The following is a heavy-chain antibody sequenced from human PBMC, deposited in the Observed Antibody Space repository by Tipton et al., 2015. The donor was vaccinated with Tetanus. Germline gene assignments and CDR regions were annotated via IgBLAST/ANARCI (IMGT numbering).Heavy chain of an antibody. CDR1: GFTFSDYS. D-gene: IGHD3-22*01. CDR2: VSDSGST. Sequence: LRLSCTASGFTFSDYSMNWVRQAPGKGLEWIGYVSDSGSTYSNPSLRSRIIISVDTSKNQFSLILSSVTAADTAVYYCARATPSGSYFVRYYSMDVWGQGTTVVVSS. J-gene: IGHJ6*02. CDR3: ARATPSGSYFVRYYSMDV. V-gene: IGHV4-30-4*01.